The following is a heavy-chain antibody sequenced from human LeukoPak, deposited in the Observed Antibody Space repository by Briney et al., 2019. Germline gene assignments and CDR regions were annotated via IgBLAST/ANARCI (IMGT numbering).Heavy chain of an antibody. V-gene: IGHV1-18*01. J-gene: IGHJ6*03. Sequence: ASVKVSCKASGYTFTSHGISWVRQAPGQGLEWMGWISAYNGNTNYAQKLQGRVTMTTDTSTSTAYMELRSLRSDDTAVYYCARAYYDILTGYPGYYYYYMDVWGKGTTVTVSS. CDR2: ISAYNGNT. CDR1: GYTFTSHG. CDR3: ARAYYDILTGYPGYYYYYMDV. D-gene: IGHD3-9*01.